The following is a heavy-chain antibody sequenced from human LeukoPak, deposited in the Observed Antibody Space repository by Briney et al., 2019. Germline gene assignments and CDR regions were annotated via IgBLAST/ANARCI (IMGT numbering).Heavy chain of an antibody. CDR2: IYYSGST. Sequence: PSQTLSLTCTVSGGSISSGDYYWSWIRQPPGKGLEWIGYIYYSGSTYYNPSLKSRVTISVDTSKNQFSLKLSSVTAADTAVYYCARANYDILTGYYLWGQGTLVTVSS. V-gene: IGHV4-30-4*01. CDR1: GGSISSGDYY. D-gene: IGHD3-9*01. CDR3: ARANYDILTGYYL. J-gene: IGHJ4*02.